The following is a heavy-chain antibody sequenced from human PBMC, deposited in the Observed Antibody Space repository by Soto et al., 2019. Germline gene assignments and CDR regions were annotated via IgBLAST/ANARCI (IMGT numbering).Heavy chain of an antibody. CDR1: GFTFRNYA. Sequence: GGSLRLSCAASGFTFRNYALTWARQAPGKGLEWVSSLLRSGSSAYYADSVRGRFSISSDTSANSLYLQMDNLRAEDTAIYYCAKDAISGDGIWLMDSWGQGTVVTVSS. D-gene: IGHD4-17*01. CDR3: AKDAISGDGIWLMDS. CDR2: LLRSGSSA. V-gene: IGHV3-23*01. J-gene: IGHJ5*02.